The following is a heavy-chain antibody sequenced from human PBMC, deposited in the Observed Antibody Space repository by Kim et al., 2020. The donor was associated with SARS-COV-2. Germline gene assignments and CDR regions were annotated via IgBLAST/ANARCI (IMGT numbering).Heavy chain of an antibody. CDR1: GFTFSDHY. CDR3: ARVGSNGWHVTDY. D-gene: IGHD6-19*01. V-gene: IGHV3-72*01. Sequence: GGSLRLSCAASGFTFSDHYMDWVRQAPGTGLEWVGRVRNKAENYITHFAASVNGRFSISRDDSTNSLFLQLNSLKTEDTAMYYCARVGSNGWHVTDYWGQGTLVTVSS. CDR2: VRNKAENYIT. J-gene: IGHJ4*02.